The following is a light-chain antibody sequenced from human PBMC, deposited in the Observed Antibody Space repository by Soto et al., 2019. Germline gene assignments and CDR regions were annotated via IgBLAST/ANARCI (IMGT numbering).Light chain of an antibody. CDR1: QTISSW. J-gene: IGKJ1*01. CDR3: QHGDSYSDA. CDR2: AAS. Sequence: DIQMTQSPSTLSGSVGDRVTITCLASQTISSWLDWYQQKPGKAPKLLIYAASTLKSGVPSRFSGSGSGTEFTLSISSLQSDDFATYYCQHGDSYSDAFGEGTKVDIK. V-gene: IGKV1-5*03.